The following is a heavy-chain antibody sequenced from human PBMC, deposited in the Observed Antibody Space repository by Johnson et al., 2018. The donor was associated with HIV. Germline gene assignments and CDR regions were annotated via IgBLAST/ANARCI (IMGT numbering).Heavy chain of an antibody. CDR2: ISYDGSNK. D-gene: IGHD6-13*01. J-gene: IGHJ3*02. Sequence: VQLVESGGGLVQPGGSLRLSCAASGFTFSSYAMHWVRQAPGKGLEWVAVISYDGSNKYYADSVKGRFTISRDNAKNSLYLQMNSLRAEDTAVYYCARELPKNTGYSSSWYHCQAFDIWGQGTMVTVSS. CDR3: ARELPKNTGYSSSWYHCQAFDI. V-gene: IGHV3-30*04. CDR1: GFTFSSYA.